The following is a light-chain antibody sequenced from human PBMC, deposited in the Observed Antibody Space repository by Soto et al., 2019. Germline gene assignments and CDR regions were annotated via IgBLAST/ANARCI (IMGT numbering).Light chain of an antibody. CDR3: QQHNHWPPYT. Sequence: EVVMTQSPATLSVSPGERATLSCRASQSVSRNLAWYQQKPGQAPRLLIYGASTRATGIPARFSGSGSGAEFTLTISSLQSDDVAVYYCQQHNHWPPYTFGQGTKLEIK. J-gene: IGKJ2*01. CDR1: QSVSRN. CDR2: GAS. V-gene: IGKV3-15*01.